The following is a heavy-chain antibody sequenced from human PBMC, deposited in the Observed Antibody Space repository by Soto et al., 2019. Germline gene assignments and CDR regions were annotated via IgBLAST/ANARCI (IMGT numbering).Heavy chain of an antibody. CDR3: AKNVWGITIFGGMDV. Sequence: RPLRHSCAASEFTISSYAMHWVRKDPGKGLEWVAVISYDGSNKYYADSVKGRFTISRDNSKNTLYLQMNSLRAEDTAVYYCAKNVWGITIFGGMDVWGQGTTVTVSS. CDR1: EFTISSYA. J-gene: IGHJ6*02. V-gene: IGHV3-30-3*02. CDR2: ISYDGSNK. D-gene: IGHD3-9*01.